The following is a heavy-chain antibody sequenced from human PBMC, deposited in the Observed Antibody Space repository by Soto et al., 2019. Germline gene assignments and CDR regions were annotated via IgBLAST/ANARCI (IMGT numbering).Heavy chain of an antibody. J-gene: IGHJ2*01. CDR2: INDRGSI. CDR3: ARESHDILTGPPWVWYFDL. CDR1: GGSFSGYY. V-gene: IGHV4-34*01. D-gene: IGHD3-9*01. Sequence: QVQLQQWGAGPLRPLETLSLTCGVSGGSFSGYYWAWIRQSPGKGLEWIGEINDRGSINYNPSLKSRVSISLDTSKNHYSLNLRSVTAADTAVYYCARESHDILTGPPWVWYFDLWGRGTLDTVSS.